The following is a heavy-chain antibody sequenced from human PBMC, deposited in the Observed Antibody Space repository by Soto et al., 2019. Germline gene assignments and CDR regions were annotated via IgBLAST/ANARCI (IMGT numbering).Heavy chain of an antibody. CDR3: AKSPPYGMSGYMPQAFDI. V-gene: IGHV3-23*01. CDR1: GFVFSSYA. D-gene: IGHD3-3*01. Sequence: PGGSLRLSCAASGFVFSSYAMSWVRQAPGKXLEWVSAISGSGVNTYYADSVKGRFTISRDNAKNTLYLQMNSPRAEDTALYYCAKSPPYGMSGYMPQAFDIWGQGAMVTV. CDR2: ISGSGVNT. J-gene: IGHJ3*02.